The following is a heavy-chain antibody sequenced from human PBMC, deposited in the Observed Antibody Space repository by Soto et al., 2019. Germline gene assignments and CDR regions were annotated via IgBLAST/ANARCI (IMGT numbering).Heavy chain of an antibody. CDR3: ARASGGDVSYY. J-gene: IGHJ4*02. CDR2: INAGNGNT. Sequence: QVQLVQSGAEEKKPGASVKVSCKASGYTFTSYAMHWVRQAPGQRLEWMGWINAGNGNTKYSQKFQGRVTITRDTSASTAYMELSSLRSEDTAGYYCARASGGDVSYYWGQGPLVTVSS. CDR1: GYTFTSYA. D-gene: IGHD6-19*01. V-gene: IGHV1-3*05.